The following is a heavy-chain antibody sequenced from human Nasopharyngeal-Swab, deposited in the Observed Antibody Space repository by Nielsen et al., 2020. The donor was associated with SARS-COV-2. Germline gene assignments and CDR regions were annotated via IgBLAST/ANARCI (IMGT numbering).Heavy chain of an antibody. CDR3: AREELASYYYGMDV. CDR1: GYNFRSFW. D-gene: IGHD5-24*01. V-gene: IGHV3-74*01. Sequence: GESLKISCAASGYNFRSFWMHWVRQAPGKGPMWVAHINSDESSTSYADSVKGRFTISRDNAKNTLFLQMNSLRAEDTAIYYCAREELASYYYGMDVWGQGTTVIVSS. CDR2: INSDESST. J-gene: IGHJ6*02.